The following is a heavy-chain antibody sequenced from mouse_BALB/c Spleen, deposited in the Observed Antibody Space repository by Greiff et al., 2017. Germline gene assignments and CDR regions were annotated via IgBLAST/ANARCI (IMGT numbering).Heavy chain of an antibody. CDR1: GYTFTSYY. J-gene: IGHJ4*01. V-gene: IGHV1S81*02. Sequence: VQLQQPGAELVKPGASVKLSCKASGYTFTSYYMYWVKQRPGQGLEWIGGINPSNGGTNFNEKFKSKATLTVDKSSSTAYMQLSSLTSEDSAVYYCTREYYGLYAMDYWGQGTSVTVSS. D-gene: IGHD1-1*01. CDR3: TREYYGLYAMDY. CDR2: INPSNGGT.